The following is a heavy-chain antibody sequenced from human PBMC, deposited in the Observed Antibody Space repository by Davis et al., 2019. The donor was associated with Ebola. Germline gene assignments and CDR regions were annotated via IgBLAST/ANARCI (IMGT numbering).Heavy chain of an antibody. V-gene: IGHV4-34*01. J-gene: IGHJ6*02. CDR3: ARMRSGYYSYSMDV. CDR1: GGSFSAYY. D-gene: IGHD3-3*01. Sequence: SETLSLTCAVYGGSFSAYYWSWIRQPPGKGLEWIGEINHSGSTNYNPSLKSRVTISVDTSKNQFSLRLSSVTAADTAVYYCARMRSGYYSYSMDVWGQGTTVTVSS. CDR2: INHSGST.